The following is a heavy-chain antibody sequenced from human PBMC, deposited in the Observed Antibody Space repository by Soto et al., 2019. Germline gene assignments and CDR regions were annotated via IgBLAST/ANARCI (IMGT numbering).Heavy chain of an antibody. CDR1: GYTFTSYG. Sequence: ASVKVSCKASGYTFTSYGISWVRQAPGQGLEWMGWISAYNGNTNYAQKLQGRVTMTTDTSTSTADMELRSLRSDDTAVYYCARDHLSALVGRLGELSALDYWGQGTLVTVSS. CDR2: ISAYNGNT. V-gene: IGHV1-18*01. J-gene: IGHJ4*02. CDR3: ARDHLSALVGRLGELSALDY. D-gene: IGHD3-16*02.